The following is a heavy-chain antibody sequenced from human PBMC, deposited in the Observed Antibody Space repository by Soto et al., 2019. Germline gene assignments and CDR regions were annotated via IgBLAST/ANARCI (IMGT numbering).Heavy chain of an antibody. J-gene: IGHJ4*02. CDR2: IDPDDSYT. D-gene: IGHD2-15*01. V-gene: IGHV5-10-1*01. CDR3: ARLPPPTYCSGSTCSGY. CDR1: GYSFTNYW. Sequence: LKISCKGSGYSFTNYWIHWVRQMAGKGLEWMGRIDPDDSYTNYSPSFQGHVTISVDKSISTAYLQWSSLQASDTAIYYCARLPPPTYCSGSTCSGYWGQGTLVTVSS.